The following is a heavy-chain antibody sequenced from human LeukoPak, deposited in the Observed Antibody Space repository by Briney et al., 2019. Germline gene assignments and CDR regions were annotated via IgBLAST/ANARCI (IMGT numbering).Heavy chain of an antibody. D-gene: IGHD3-22*01. CDR1: GFTFSSYA. J-gene: IGHJ3*02. Sequence: PGGSLRLSFAASGFTFSSYAMHWVRQAPGKGLEWVAVISYDGSNKYYADSVKGRFTISRDNSKNTLYLQMNSLRAEDTAVYYCARAVDYYDSSGYYSGAFDIWGQGTMVTVSS. CDR2: ISYDGSNK. V-gene: IGHV3-30-3*01. CDR3: ARAVDYYDSSGYYSGAFDI.